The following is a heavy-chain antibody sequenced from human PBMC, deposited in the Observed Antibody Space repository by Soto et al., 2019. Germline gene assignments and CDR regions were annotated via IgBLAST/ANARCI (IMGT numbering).Heavy chain of an antibody. Sequence: ASVKVSCKASGYTFTSYAMHWVRQAPGQRLEWMGWINAGNGKTKYAQKFQGRVTITADESTSTAYMELSSLRSEDTAVYYCARRSTGGYSYGPNAFDIWGQGTMVTVSS. D-gene: IGHD5-18*01. CDR3: ARRSTGGYSYGPNAFDI. CDR2: INAGNGKT. CDR1: GYTFTSYA. V-gene: IGHV1-3*01. J-gene: IGHJ3*02.